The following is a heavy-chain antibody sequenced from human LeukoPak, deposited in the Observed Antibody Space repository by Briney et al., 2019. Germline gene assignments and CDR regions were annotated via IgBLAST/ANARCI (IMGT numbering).Heavy chain of an antibody. D-gene: IGHD3-16*02. J-gene: IGHJ4*02. Sequence: PSETLSLTCTVSGGSISSSSYYWGWIRQPPGKGLEWIGSIYYSGSTYYNPSLKSRVTISVDTSKNQFSLKLSSVTAADTAVYYCARQKSTRYTDYWGQGTLVTVSS. CDR2: IYYSGST. V-gene: IGHV4-39*01. CDR3: ARQKSTRYTDY. CDR1: GGSISSSSYY.